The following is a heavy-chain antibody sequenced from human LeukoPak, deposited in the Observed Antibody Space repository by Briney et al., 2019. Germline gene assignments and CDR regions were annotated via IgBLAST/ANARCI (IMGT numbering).Heavy chain of an antibody. V-gene: IGHV4-4*07. CDR2: IYTSGST. CDR3: ARMEGKTGTTVISY. Sequence: SETLSLTCTVSGGSISSYYWSWIRQPAGKGLEWIGRIYTSGSTNYNPFLKSRVTMSVDTSKNQFSLKLSSVTAADTAVYYCARMEGKTGTTVISYWGQGTLVTVSS. CDR1: GGSISSYY. D-gene: IGHD1-14*01. J-gene: IGHJ4*02.